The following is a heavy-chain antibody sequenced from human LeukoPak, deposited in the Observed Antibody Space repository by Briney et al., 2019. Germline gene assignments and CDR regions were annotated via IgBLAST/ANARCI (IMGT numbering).Heavy chain of an antibody. J-gene: IGHJ6*02. CDR2: INPNSGGT. Sequence: ASVKVSCKASGNTFTGYYMHWVRQAPGQGLEWMGWINPNSGGTNYAQKFQGRVTMTRDTSISTAYMELSRLRSDDTAVYYCAGDRPEAVAEDRYYYYGMDVWGQGTTVTVSS. CDR1: GNTFTGYY. D-gene: IGHD6-19*01. CDR3: AGDRPEAVAEDRYYYYGMDV. V-gene: IGHV1-2*02.